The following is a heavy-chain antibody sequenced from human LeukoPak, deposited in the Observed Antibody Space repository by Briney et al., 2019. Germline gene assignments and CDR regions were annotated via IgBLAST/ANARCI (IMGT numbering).Heavy chain of an antibody. Sequence: GGSLRLSCAASGFTFSSYAMHWVRQAPGKGLEWVSGISWNSGSIGYADSVKGRFTISRDNAKNSLYLQMNSLRAEDTALYYCAKGRYDSSGYFNYWGQGTLVTVSS. CDR2: ISWNSGSI. V-gene: IGHV3-9*01. J-gene: IGHJ4*02. CDR3: AKGRYDSSGYFNY. D-gene: IGHD3-22*01. CDR1: GFTFSSYA.